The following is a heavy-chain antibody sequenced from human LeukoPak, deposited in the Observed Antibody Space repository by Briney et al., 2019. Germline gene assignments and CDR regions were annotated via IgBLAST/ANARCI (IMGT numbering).Heavy chain of an antibody. CDR2: TWYDGSIE. Sequence: GGSLRLSCAASGFTLSSYGMHWVRQAPGMGLEWVAVTWYDGSIEYYADSVKGRFTISRDNSKNTVFLQMNSLRVEDTAVYYCARAIEIWGRGTLVTVSS. CDR3: ARAIEI. V-gene: IGHV3-33*01. D-gene: IGHD5-24*01. CDR1: GFTLSSYG. J-gene: IGHJ4*02.